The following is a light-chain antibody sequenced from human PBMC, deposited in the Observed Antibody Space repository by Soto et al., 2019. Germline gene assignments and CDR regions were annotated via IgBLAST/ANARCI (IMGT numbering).Light chain of an antibody. CDR1: QSVSSSY. V-gene: IGKV3-20*01. J-gene: IGKJ1*01. CDR3: QQYCSSPRT. Sequence: EIVLTQSPGTLSLSPGERATLSCRASQSVSSSYLAWYQQKPGQAPRLLIYGASSRATGIPDRFSGSGSGTDFTLNISRLEPEDFAVYYCQQYCSSPRTFGQGTTVESK. CDR2: GAS.